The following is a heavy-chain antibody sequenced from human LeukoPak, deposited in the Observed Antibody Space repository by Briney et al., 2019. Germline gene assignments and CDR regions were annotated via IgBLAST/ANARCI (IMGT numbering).Heavy chain of an antibody. Sequence: ASVKVSCKTSGYTFSDSYIHWVRQAPGQGLEWLGWINPNFFNPASGGTHYAQKFQGRVTMTRDTSITTAYMELRSLRSDDTAVYYCARAIAVGVGVAFDIWGQGTMVTVSS. CDR3: ARAIAVGVGVAFDI. V-gene: IGHV1-2*02. J-gene: IGHJ3*02. CDR1: GYTFSDSY. D-gene: IGHD6-19*01. CDR2: INPNFFNPASGGT.